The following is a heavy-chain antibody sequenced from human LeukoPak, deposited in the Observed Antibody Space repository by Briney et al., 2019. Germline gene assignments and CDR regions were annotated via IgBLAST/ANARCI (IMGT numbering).Heavy chain of an antibody. J-gene: IGHJ4*02. V-gene: IGHV3-23*01. CDR3: AKADSGSYLGYFDY. D-gene: IGHD1-26*01. Sequence: GGSLRLSCAASEFTFSNYAMSWVRQAPGKGLEWVSVISGSAGSTYYADSVKGRFTISRDNSKNTLYLQMNSLRAEDTAVYYCAKADSGSYLGYFDYWGQGTLVTVSS. CDR1: EFTFSNYA. CDR2: ISGSAGST.